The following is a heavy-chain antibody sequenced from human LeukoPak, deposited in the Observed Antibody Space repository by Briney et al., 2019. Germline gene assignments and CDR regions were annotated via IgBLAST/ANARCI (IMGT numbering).Heavy chain of an antibody. D-gene: IGHD6-13*01. CDR1: GFTFSSYS. J-gene: IGHJ4*02. V-gene: IGHV3-74*01. Sequence: PGGSLRLSCAASGFTFSSYSMNWVRQAPGKGLVWVSGINYDGSDTRYADTVKGRFTISRDNAKNTLYLQMNSLRAEDTAVYYCQRDFMTAAGIHWGQGTLVTVSS. CDR2: INYDGSDT. CDR3: QRDFMTAAGIH.